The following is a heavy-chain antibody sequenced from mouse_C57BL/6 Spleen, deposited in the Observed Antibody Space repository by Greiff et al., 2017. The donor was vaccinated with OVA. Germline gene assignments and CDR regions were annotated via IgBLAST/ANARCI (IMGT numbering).Heavy chain of an antibody. J-gene: IGHJ2*01. Sequence: EVQLQESGPGLVKPSQSLSLTCSVTGYSITSGYYWNWIRQFPGNKLEWMGYISYDGSNNYNPSLKNRISITRDTSKNQFFLKLNSVTTEDTATYYCAREGSSYVDYWGQGTTLTVSS. V-gene: IGHV3-6*01. CDR3: AREGSSYVDY. D-gene: IGHD1-1*01. CDR1: GYSITSGYY. CDR2: ISYDGSN.